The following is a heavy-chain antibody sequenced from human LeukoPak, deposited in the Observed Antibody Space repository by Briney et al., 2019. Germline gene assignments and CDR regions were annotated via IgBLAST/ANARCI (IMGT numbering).Heavy chain of an antibody. Sequence: SETLSLTCAVYGGSFSGYYWSWIRQPPGKGLEWIGEINHSGSTNYNPSLKSRVTISVDTSKNQFSLKLSSVTAADTAVYYCARLEGPYYYMDVWGIGTTVTVSS. CDR1: GGSFSGYY. CDR3: ARLEGPYYYMDV. D-gene: IGHD3-3*01. V-gene: IGHV4-34*01. CDR2: INHSGST. J-gene: IGHJ6*03.